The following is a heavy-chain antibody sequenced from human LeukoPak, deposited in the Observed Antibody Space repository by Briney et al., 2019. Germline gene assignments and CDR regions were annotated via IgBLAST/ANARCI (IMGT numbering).Heavy chain of an antibody. V-gene: IGHV3-21*01. Sequence: GGSLRLSCAASGFTFSSYSMNWVRQAPGKGLEWVSSISSSSSYIYYADSVKGRFTISRDNAKNSLYLQMNSLRAEDTAVYYCARDPGIVLMGPYYMDVWGKGTTVTVSS. CDR2: ISSSSSYI. J-gene: IGHJ6*03. CDR1: GFTFSSYS. CDR3: ARDPGIVLMGPYYMDV. D-gene: IGHD2-8*01.